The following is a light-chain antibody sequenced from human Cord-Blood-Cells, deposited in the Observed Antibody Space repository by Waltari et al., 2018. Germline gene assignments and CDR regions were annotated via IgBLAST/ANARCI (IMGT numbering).Light chain of an antibody. V-gene: IGKV3-11*01. CDR1: QSVTSY. CDR3: QQRSNWPRLT. J-gene: IGKJ4*01. Sequence: IVLTQSPATLSLSPGERATLPCRASQSVTSYLAWYQQKPGQAPRLLIYDASNSATGIPARFSGSGSGTDFTLTISSLEPEDFAVYYCQQRSNWPRLTFGGGTKVEIK. CDR2: DAS.